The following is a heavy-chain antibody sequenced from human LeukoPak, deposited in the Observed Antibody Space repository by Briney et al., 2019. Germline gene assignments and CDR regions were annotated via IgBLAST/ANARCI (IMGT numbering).Heavy chain of an antibody. CDR3: ARAIVVVPAAMAMDAFDI. Sequence: GASVKVSCKASVYTFTVYYMHWVRQAPGQGLEWMGWINPNSGGTNYAQKFQGRVTMTRDTSISTAYMELSRLRSDDTAVYYCARAIVVVPAAMAMDAFDIWGQGTMVTVSS. CDR2: INPNSGGT. J-gene: IGHJ3*02. CDR1: VYTFTVYY. V-gene: IGHV1-2*02. D-gene: IGHD2-2*01.